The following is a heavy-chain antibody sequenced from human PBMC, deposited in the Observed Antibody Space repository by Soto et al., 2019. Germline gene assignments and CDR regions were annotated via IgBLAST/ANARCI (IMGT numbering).Heavy chain of an antibody. Sequence: LRLSCAASGFTFSSYSMNWVRQAPGKGLEWVSSISSSSSYIYYADPVKGRFTISRDNAKNSLYLQMNSLRAEDTAVYYCARSRADTAPVWGQGTLVTVSS. V-gene: IGHV3-21*01. D-gene: IGHD5-18*01. CDR3: ARSRADTAPV. CDR1: GFTFSSYS. J-gene: IGHJ4*02. CDR2: ISSSSSYI.